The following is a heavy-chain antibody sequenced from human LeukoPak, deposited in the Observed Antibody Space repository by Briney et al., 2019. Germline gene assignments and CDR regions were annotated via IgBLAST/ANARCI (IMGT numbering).Heavy chain of an antibody. CDR2: IYYSGST. CDR1: GGSISGYY. Sequence: PSETLSLTCTVSGGSISGYYWSWIRQPPGKGLEWIGYIYYSGSTNYNPSLKSRVTISVDTSKNQFSLKLSSVTAADTAVYYCARPGYYDILTGPGAVNAFDIWGQGTMVTVSS. D-gene: IGHD3-9*01. J-gene: IGHJ3*02. CDR3: ARPGYYDILTGPGAVNAFDI. V-gene: IGHV4-59*12.